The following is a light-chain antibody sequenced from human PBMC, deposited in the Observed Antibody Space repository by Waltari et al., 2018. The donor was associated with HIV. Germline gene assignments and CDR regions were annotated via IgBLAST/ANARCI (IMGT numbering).Light chain of an antibody. CDR3: TTYTDRNSLL. CDR2: GVN. Sequence: SALTQPASVSGSPGQSVTISCTGTRPDFDLPNFLPWSQQHPGKAPQLIIFGVNFRPSGISSRFSASKSCDTASLTISGLQSGDEADYYCTTYTDRNSLLIGSGTKLTVL. V-gene: IGLV2-14*01. CDR1: RPDFDLPNF. J-gene: IGLJ2*01.